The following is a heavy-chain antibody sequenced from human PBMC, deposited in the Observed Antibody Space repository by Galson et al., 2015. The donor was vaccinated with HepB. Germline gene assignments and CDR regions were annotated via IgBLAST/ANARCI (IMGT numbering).Heavy chain of an antibody. CDR3: TRGRTWGGGVY. Sequence: SVKVSCKASGYTFTNYHIHWVRQAPGQGLEWMGAVIPSGGSPSYAQKFQGRATVTRDTSTSTVYMELSSLTSEDTAVYYCTRGRTWGGGVYWGQGTLVTVSS. D-gene: IGHD7-27*01. V-gene: IGHV1-46*03. J-gene: IGHJ4*02. CDR1: GYTFTNYH. CDR2: VIPSGGSP.